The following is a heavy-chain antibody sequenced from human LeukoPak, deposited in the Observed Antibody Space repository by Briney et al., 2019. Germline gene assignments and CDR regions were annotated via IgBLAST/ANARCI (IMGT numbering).Heavy chain of an antibody. CDR1: GFTFGDYA. CDR3: TSRRGYSYGYYFDY. V-gene: IGHV3-49*04. J-gene: IGHJ4*02. D-gene: IGHD5-18*01. Sequence: RSLRLSCTASGFTFGDYAMSWVRQAPGKGLEWVGFIRSKAYGGTTEYAASVKGRFTISRDDSKSIAYLQMNSLKTEDTAVYYCTSRRGYSYGYYFDYWGQGTLVTVSS. CDR2: IRSKAYGGTT.